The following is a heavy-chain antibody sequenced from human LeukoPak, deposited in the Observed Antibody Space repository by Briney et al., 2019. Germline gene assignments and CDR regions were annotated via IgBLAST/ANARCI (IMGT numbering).Heavy chain of an antibody. V-gene: IGHV4-34*01. CDR1: GGSFSGYF. D-gene: IGHD4-23*01. CDR3: ARGLRWPPSYYYGMDV. CDR2: ITYTGST. Sequence: TASETLSLTCAVYGGSFSGYFWNWIRQPPGKGVEWIGEITYTGSTNYSPSLKSRVTMSVDTSKNQFSLNLSSVTAADTAVYYCARGLRWPPSYYYGMDVWGQGTTVIVSS. J-gene: IGHJ6*02.